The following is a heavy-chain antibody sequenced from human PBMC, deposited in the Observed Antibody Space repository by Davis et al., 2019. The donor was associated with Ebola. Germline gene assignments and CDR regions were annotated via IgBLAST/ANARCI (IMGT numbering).Heavy chain of an antibody. V-gene: IGHV1-18*01. CDR1: GYTFTSYG. Sequence: AASVKVSCKASGYTFTSYGISWVRQAPGQGLEWMGWISAYNGNTNYAQKLQGRVTMTTDTSTSTAYMELSSLRSEDTAVYYCATTLDQPLLDYWGQGTLVIVSS. CDR2: ISAYNGNT. D-gene: IGHD1-26*01. J-gene: IGHJ4*02. CDR3: ATTLDQPLLDY.